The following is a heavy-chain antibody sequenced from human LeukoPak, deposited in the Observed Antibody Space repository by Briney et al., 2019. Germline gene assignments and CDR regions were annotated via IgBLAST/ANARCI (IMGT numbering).Heavy chain of an antibody. D-gene: IGHD3-9*01. CDR2: IWYDGSNK. CDR3: ARARHGILTGYYLDY. V-gene: IGHV3-33*01. CDR1: GFTFGSYG. Sequence: GGSLILSCAASGFTFGSYGMHWVRQAPGKGLEWVTVIWYDGSNKYYADSVKGRFTISRDNSKDTLYLQMNSLRAEDTAVYYCARARHGILTGYYLDYWGQGTLVTVSS. J-gene: IGHJ4*02.